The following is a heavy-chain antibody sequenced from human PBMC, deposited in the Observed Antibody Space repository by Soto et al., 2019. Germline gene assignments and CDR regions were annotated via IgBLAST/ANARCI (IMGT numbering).Heavy chain of an antibody. CDR1: GGSFSGYY. V-gene: IGHV4-34*01. D-gene: IGHD4-17*01. CDR3: AREPSYGDYRSGFDY. Sequence: SETLSLTCAVYGGSFSGYYWSWIRQPPGKGLEWIGEINHSGSTNYNPSLKSRVTISVDTSKNQFSLKLSSVTAADTAVYYCAREPSYGDYRSGFDYWGQGTLVTVSS. J-gene: IGHJ4*02. CDR2: INHSGST.